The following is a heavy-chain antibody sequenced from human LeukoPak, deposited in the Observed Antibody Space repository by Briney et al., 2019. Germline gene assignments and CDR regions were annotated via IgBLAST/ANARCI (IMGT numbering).Heavy chain of an antibody. Sequence: GASVKVSCKASGYTFTSYYMHWVRQAPGQGLEWMGIINPSGGSTSYAQKFQGRVTMTRDTSISTAYMELSRLRSDDTAVYYCARAGRVLLWFGEPRVRAFDIWGQGTMVTVSS. CDR2: INPSGGST. D-gene: IGHD3-10*01. CDR3: ARAGRVLLWFGEPRVRAFDI. CDR1: GYTFTSYY. V-gene: IGHV1-46*01. J-gene: IGHJ3*02.